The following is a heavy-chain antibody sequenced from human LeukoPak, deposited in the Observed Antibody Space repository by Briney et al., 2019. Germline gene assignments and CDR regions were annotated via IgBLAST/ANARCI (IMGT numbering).Heavy chain of an antibody. CDR1: GFTFSSYW. CDR2: IKQDGSEK. CDR3: ARAGQQLPYAFDI. V-gene: IGHV3-7*04. Sequence: PGGSLRLSCAASGFTFSSYWMSWVRQAPGKGLEWVANIKQDGSEKYYVDSVKGRFTISRDNAKNSLYLQMNSLRAEDTAVYYCARAGQQLPYAFDIWGQGTMVTVSS. J-gene: IGHJ3*02. D-gene: IGHD6-13*01.